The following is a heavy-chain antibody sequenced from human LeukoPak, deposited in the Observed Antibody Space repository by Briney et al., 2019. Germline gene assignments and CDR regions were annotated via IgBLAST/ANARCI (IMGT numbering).Heavy chain of an antibody. V-gene: IGHV3-23*01. CDR2: IDGGGGGT. D-gene: IGHD3-3*01. J-gene: IGHJ4*02. CDR3: ARRIGGTKDY. Sequence: GGSLRLSCAASGFTSSNDVMSWVRQAPGKGPEWVSSIDGGGGGTDYADSVRGRFTISRDNFKNTSYLQMNSLRADDTAVYYCARRIGGTKDYWGQGVQVTVSS. CDR1: GFTSSNDV.